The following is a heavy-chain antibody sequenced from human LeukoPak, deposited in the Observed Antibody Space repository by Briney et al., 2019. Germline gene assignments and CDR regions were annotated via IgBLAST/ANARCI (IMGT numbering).Heavy chain of an antibody. CDR2: MNPNSGNT. V-gene: IGHV1-8*03. Sequence: ASVKVSCKASGYTFTSYGISWVRQAPGQGLEWMGWMNPNSGNTGYAQKFQGRVTITRNTSISTAYMELSSLRSEDTAVYYCARGCGGSYRLKRYYYYYYMDVWGKGTTVTVSS. D-gene: IGHD1-26*01. CDR3: ARGCGGSYRLKRYYYYYYMDV. J-gene: IGHJ6*03. CDR1: GYTFTSYG.